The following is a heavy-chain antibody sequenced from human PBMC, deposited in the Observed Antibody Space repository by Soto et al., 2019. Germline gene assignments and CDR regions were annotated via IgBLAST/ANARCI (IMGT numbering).Heavy chain of an antibody. CDR1: RFIFNKYA. J-gene: IGHJ6*02. CDR3: ARAAAYFYSYYYAMDV. CDR2: LSHDGSEN. V-gene: IGHV3-30-3*01. D-gene: IGHD6-13*01. Sequence: PGGSLRLSCAASRFIFNKYAMNWVRQAPGKGLEWVAVLSHDGSENYYAAPVKGRFTITRDNSKNTLYLQMNSLRTEDTAVYFCARAAAYFYSYYYAMDVWGQGTTVTVSS.